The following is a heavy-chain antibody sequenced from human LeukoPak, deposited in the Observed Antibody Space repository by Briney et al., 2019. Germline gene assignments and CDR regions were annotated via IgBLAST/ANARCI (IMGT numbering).Heavy chain of an antibody. Sequence: GGPLRLSCAASGFTFSSYAMSWVRQAPGKGLEWVSAISGSGGSTYYADSVKGRFTISRDNSKNTLYLQMNSLRAEDTAVYYCAKDIEYSYGPPDYWGQGTLVTVSS. V-gene: IGHV3-23*01. J-gene: IGHJ4*02. CDR3: AKDIEYSYGPPDY. D-gene: IGHD5-18*01. CDR1: GFTFSSYA. CDR2: ISGSGGST.